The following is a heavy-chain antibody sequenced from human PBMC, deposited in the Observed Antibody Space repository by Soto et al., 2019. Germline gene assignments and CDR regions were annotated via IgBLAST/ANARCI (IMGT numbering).Heavy chain of an antibody. CDR3: APHVHCSGGSCHYDAFDI. V-gene: IGHV3-23*01. Sequence: EVQLLESGGGLVQPGESLRLSCAFSGFIFGNYMMTWVRQAPGKGLEWVSTIRDGGESTYYADSVKGRFTISRDNSKNTXNLQMDSLGGEDTAVYYCAPHVHCSGGSCHYDAFDIRGQGTMVTVSS. D-gene: IGHD2-15*01. CDR1: GFIFGNYM. J-gene: IGHJ3*02. CDR2: IRDGGEST.